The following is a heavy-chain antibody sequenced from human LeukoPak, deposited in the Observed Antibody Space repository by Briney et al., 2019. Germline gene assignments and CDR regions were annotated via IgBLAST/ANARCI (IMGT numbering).Heavy chain of an antibody. CDR3: ARDWDQLIRAKGGPPRYFYFMDV. Sequence: GASVKVPCKASGYTFITYNMHWVRQAPGQGPEWMGWIDPESGGTNYAHRFQGRVTITRDTSISTVYMELNSLRSDDTAVYYCARDWDQLIRAKGGPPRYFYFMDVWGKGTSVIVSS. D-gene: IGHD3-9*01. CDR1: GYTFITYN. CDR2: IDPESGGT. V-gene: IGHV1-2*07. J-gene: IGHJ6*03.